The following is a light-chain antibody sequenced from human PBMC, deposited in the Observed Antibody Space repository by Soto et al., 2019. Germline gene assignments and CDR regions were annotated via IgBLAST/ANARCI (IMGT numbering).Light chain of an antibody. V-gene: IGLV2-8*01. CDR2: EVS. CDR1: SSDIGTYDY. CDR3: TSYTGDDFTFV. J-gene: IGLJ1*01. Sequence: QSALTQPPSASGSLGQSVTISCNGTSSDIGTYDYVSWYQQHPGRAPKLIIFEVSKRPLGVPDRFSGSKSGNTASLIVSGLQPDDEAEYHCTSYTGDDFTFVFGTGTKLTVL.